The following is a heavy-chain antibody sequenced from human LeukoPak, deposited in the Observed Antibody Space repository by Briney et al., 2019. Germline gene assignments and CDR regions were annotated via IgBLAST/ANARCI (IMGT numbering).Heavy chain of an antibody. J-gene: IGHJ4*02. CDR2: IYTSGST. CDR3: ARGGYCGGDCYFYY. Sequence: SQTLSLTCTVPGGSISSGSYYWSWIRQPAGKGLEWIGRIYTSGSTNYNPSLKSRVTISVDTSKNQFSLKLSSVTAADTAVYYCARGGYCGGDCYFYYWGQGTLVTVSS. V-gene: IGHV4-61*02. CDR1: GGSISSGSYY. D-gene: IGHD2-21*02.